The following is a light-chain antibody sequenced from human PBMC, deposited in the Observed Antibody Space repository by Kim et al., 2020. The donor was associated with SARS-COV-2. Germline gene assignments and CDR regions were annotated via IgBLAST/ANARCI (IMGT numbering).Light chain of an antibody. J-gene: IGLJ2*01. V-gene: IGLV3-19*01. CDR1: SLRSYY. Sequence: SSELTQDPAVSVALGQTARITCQGDSLRSYYASWYQQKPGQAPVLVIYGKNNRPSGIPDRFSGSSSGNTASLTITGAQAEDEADYYCNSRVSSGNHVVFG. CDR3: NSRVSSGNHVV. CDR2: GKN.